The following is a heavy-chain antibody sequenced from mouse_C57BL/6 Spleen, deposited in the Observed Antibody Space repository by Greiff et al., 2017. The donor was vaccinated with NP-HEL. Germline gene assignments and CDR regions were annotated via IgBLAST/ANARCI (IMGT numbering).Heavy chain of an antibody. CDR1: GFTFNTYA. Sequence: EVQLVESGGGLVQPKGSLKLSCAASGFTFNTYAMHWVRQAPGKGLEWVARIRSKSSNYATYYADSVKDRFTISRDDSQSMLYLQMNNLKTEDTAMYYCVRGGAYDYLYAMDYWGQGTSVTVSS. CDR3: VRGGAYDYLYAMDY. V-gene: IGHV10-3*01. J-gene: IGHJ4*01. D-gene: IGHD2-4*01. CDR2: IRSKSSNYAT.